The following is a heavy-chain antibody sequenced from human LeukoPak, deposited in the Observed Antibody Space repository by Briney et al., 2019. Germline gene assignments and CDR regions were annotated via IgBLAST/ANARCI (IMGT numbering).Heavy chain of an antibody. CDR1: GGSISSGGYP. CDR2: IYYSGST. D-gene: IGHD2-2*01. V-gene: IGHV4-30-4*07. J-gene: IGHJ6*03. CDR3: AGVVVPAAHNAYYYYYMDV. Sequence: SQTLSLTCAVSGGSISSGGYPWSWIRQPPGKGLEWIGYIYYSGSTYYNPSLKSRVTISVDTSKNQFSLKLSSVTAADTAVYYCAGVVVPAAHNAYYYYYMDVWGKGTTVTVSS.